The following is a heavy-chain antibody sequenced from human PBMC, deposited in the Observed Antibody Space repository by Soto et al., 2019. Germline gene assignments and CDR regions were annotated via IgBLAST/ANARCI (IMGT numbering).Heavy chain of an antibody. Sequence: QVQLVQSGAEVKEPGASVKVSCKASGYTFTTYHLHWVRQAPGQGLELMGIIYPSGGGTRYAQKFQGRLTMTRDTSTSTLYMELSSLRSEDTAVYYCAKDGSNWAFDYWGQGTLVTVSS. CDR3: AKDGSNWAFDY. V-gene: IGHV1-46*01. CDR2: IYPSGGGT. J-gene: IGHJ4*02. CDR1: GYTFTTYH. D-gene: IGHD6-13*01.